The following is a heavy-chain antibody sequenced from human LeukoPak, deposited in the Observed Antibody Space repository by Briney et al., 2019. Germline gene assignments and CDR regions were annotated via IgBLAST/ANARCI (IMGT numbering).Heavy chain of an antibody. Sequence: PSETLSLTCTVSGGSISSSSYYWGWIRQPPGKGLEWIGSIYYSGSTYYNPSLKSRVTISVDTSKNQLSLKVSSVTAADTAVYYCARVRHGYSYGLVDYWGQGTLVTVSS. CDR2: IYYSGST. D-gene: IGHD5-18*01. J-gene: IGHJ4*02. CDR3: ARVRHGYSYGLVDY. CDR1: GGSISSSSYY. V-gene: IGHV4-39*07.